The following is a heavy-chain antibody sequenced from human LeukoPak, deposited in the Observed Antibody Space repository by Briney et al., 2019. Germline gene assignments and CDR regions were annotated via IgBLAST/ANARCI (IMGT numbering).Heavy chain of an antibody. CDR1: GGSISSYY. J-gene: IGHJ6*02. V-gene: IGHV4-59*01. CDR3: ARGNRYSNYLGYHYYGMDV. CDR2: IYYSGST. D-gene: IGHD4-4*01. Sequence: SETLSLTCTVPGGSISSYYWSWIRQPPGKGLEWIGYIYYSGSTNYNPSLKSRVTISVDTSKNQFSLRLSSVTAADTAVYYCARGNRYSNYLGYHYYGMDVWGQGTTVTVSS.